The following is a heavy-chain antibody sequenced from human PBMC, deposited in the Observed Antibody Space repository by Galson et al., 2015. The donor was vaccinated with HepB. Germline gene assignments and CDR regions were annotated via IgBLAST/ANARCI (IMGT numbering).Heavy chain of an antibody. CDR1: GFTFSSYG. J-gene: IGHJ4*02. Sequence: SLRLSCAASGFTFSSYGMHWVRQAPGKGLEWVALIQYDGNKKYYADSVKGRFTISRDNSGNTLHLQMNSLRAEDTAVYYCAKEYNIMVRGVIKNPQYWGQGTLVTVSS. CDR3: AKEYNIMVRGVIKNPQY. D-gene: IGHD3-10*01. V-gene: IGHV3-30*02. CDR2: IQYDGNKK.